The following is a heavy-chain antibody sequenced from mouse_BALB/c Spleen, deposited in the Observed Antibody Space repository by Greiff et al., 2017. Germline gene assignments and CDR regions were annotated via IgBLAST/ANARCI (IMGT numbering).Heavy chain of an antibody. J-gene: IGHJ4*01. CDR1: GFTFSSFG. Sequence: EVMLVESGGGLVQPGGSRKLSCAASGFTFSSFGMHWVRQAPEKGLEWVAYISSGSSTIYYADTVKGRFTISRDNPKNTLFLQMTSLRSEDTAMYYCARVGSSYDYYAMDYWGQGTSVTVSS. CDR3: ARVGSSYDYYAMDY. V-gene: IGHV5-17*02. CDR2: ISSGSSTI. D-gene: IGHD1-1*01.